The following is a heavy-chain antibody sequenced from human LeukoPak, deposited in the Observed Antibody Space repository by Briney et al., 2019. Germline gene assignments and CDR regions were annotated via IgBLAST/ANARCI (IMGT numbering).Heavy chain of an antibody. Sequence: ASVKVSCKASGYTITNNYMHWVRQAPGQGLEWMGWINPNSGGTNYAQKFQGRVTMTRDTSISTAYMELSRLRSDGTAVYYCARESSNYDILTGYSNWFDPWGQGTLVTVSS. D-gene: IGHD3-9*01. CDR3: ARESSNYDILTGYSNWFDP. V-gene: IGHV1-2*02. CDR2: INPNSGGT. CDR1: GYTITNNY. J-gene: IGHJ5*02.